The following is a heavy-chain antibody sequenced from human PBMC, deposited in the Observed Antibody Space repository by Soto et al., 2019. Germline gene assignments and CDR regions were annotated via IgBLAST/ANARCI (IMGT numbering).Heavy chain of an antibody. V-gene: IGHV4-30-4*01. J-gene: IGHJ3*02. D-gene: IGHD2-8*02. CDR2: LSYTGST. Sequence: SETLSLTCTVSGGPVRDAYSYWTWIRQPPGKGLEWMGYLSYTGSTYYNPSLRNRATISVDESSNHLSLRLSSVTAADTAVYYCTRELEGGVFDIWGRGTLVTVSS. CDR3: TRELEGGVFDI. CDR1: GGPVRDAYSY.